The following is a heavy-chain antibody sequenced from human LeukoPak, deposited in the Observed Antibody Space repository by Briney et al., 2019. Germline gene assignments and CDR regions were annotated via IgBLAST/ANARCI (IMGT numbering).Heavy chain of an antibody. CDR3: ARDPRITMVRGVTYMDV. D-gene: IGHD3-10*01. J-gene: IGHJ6*03. V-gene: IGHV3-7*01. CDR2: IKQDGSEK. CDR1: EFTFSTYW. Sequence: PGGSLRLSCAASEFTFSTYWMSWVRQAPGKGLEWVANIKQDGSEKYYVDSVKGRFTISRDNAKNSLYLQMNSLRAEDTAVYYCARDPRITMVRGVTYMDVWGKGTTVTISS.